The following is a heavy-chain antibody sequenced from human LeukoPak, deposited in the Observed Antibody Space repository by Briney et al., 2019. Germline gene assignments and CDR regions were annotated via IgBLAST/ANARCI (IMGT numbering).Heavy chain of an antibody. CDR2: IYYSGNI. V-gene: IGHV4-59*12. J-gene: IGHJ4*02. CDR1: GGSISSFY. Sequence: SETLSLTCSVSGGSISSFYWSWIRQPPGKGLEWIGCIYYSGNISFNPSLESRVTISQDTSKNQFSLNLSSVTAADTAVYYCARLYYYDNSGYPGDSYYFDYWGQGSLVTVSS. D-gene: IGHD3-22*01. CDR3: ARLYYYDNSGYPGDSYYFDY.